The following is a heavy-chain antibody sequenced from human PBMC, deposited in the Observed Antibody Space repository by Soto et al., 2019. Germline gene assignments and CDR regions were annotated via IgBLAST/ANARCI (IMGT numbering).Heavy chain of an antibody. CDR1: GYTFSNYG. CDR3: ARDLVPGYTGFSDY. V-gene: IGHV1-18*01. CDR2: ISAYNGNT. Sequence: ASVKVSCKTSGYTFSNYGINWVLQAPGQGLEWMGWISAYNGNTNFAQKLQGRVSLTTDTSSTTAYMELRSLTSDDTAVYYCARDLVPGYTGFSDYWGQGTLVTVSS. D-gene: IGHD5-12*01. J-gene: IGHJ4*02.